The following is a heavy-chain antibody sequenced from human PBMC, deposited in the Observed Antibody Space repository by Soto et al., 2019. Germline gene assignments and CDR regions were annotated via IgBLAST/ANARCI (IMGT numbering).Heavy chain of an antibody. CDR3: ATALSGWYFRENPFDY. J-gene: IGHJ4*02. Sequence: EVQLVESGGGLVQPGRSLRLSCAASGFTFDDYAMHWVRQAPGKGLEWVSGISWNSGSIGYADSVKGRFTISRDNAKNSLYLQMNSLRAEDTALYYCATALSGWYFRENPFDYWGQGTLVTVSS. D-gene: IGHD6-19*01. CDR1: GFTFDDYA. V-gene: IGHV3-9*01. CDR2: ISWNSGSI.